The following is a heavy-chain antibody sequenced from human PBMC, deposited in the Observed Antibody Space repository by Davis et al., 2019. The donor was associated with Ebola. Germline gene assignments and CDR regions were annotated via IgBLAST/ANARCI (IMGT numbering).Heavy chain of an antibody. CDR3: ARGWDYLYYYYGMDV. CDR1: GGTFSSYA. Sequence: SVKVSCKASGGTFSSYAISWVRQAPGQGLEWMGGIIPIFGTANYAQKFQGRVTITADKSTSTAYMELRSLRSDDTAVYYCARGWDYLYYYYGMDVWGQGTTVTVSS. J-gene: IGHJ6*02. CDR2: IIPIFGTA. D-gene: IGHD1-7*01. V-gene: IGHV1-69*06.